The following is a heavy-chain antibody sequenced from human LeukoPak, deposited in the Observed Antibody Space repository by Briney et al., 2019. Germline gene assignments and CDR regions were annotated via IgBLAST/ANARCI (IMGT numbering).Heavy chain of an antibody. CDR1: GFTVSSNY. CDR2: IYSGGST. V-gene: IGHV3-66*01. J-gene: IGHJ4*02. D-gene: IGHD5-24*01. CDR3: AREQMAKYYFDY. Sequence: PGGSLRLSCAASGFTVSSNYMSWVCQAPGKGLEWVSVIYSGGSTYYADSVKGRFTISRDNSKNTLYLQMNSLRAEDTAVYYCAREQMAKYYFDYWGQGTLVTVSS.